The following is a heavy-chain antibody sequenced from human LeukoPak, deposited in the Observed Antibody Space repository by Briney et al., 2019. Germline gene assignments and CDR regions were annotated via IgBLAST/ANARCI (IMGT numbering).Heavy chain of an antibody. J-gene: IGHJ4*02. CDR2: IYYSGST. CDR1: GGSISSNKYY. D-gene: IGHD2-15*01. CDR3: ARQRGSPMVVSSRSIDY. V-gene: IGHV4-39*01. Sequence: SETLSLTCTVSGGSISSNKYYWGWIRQPPGKGLEWIGSIYYSGSTYYNPSLKSRVTISVDTSKNQFSLKLSSVTAADTAVYYCARQRGSPMVVSSRSIDYWGQGTLVTVSS.